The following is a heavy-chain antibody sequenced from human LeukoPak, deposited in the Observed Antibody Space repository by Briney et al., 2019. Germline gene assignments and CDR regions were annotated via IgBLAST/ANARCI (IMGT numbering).Heavy chain of an antibody. CDR3: AVVVMLAFDI. V-gene: IGHV1-69*05. CDR1: GGTFSSYA. D-gene: IGHD3-22*01. Sequence: GSSVKVSCKASGGTFSSYAISWVRQAPGQGLEWMGGIIPIFGTANYAQKFQGRVMITTDESTSTAYMELSSLRSEDTAVYYCAVVVMLAFDIWGQGTMVTVSS. J-gene: IGHJ3*02. CDR2: IIPIFGTA.